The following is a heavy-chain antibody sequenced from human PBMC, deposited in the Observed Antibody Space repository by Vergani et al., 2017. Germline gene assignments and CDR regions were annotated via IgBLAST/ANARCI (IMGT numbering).Heavy chain of an antibody. CDR1: GGSISSYY. D-gene: IGHD1-26*01. CDR3: ARMKRIVGAYFYY. CDR2: IYYSGST. Sequence: QVQLQESGPGLVKPSETLSLTCTVSGGSISSYYWSWIRQPPGKGLEWIGYIYYSGSTDYNPSLKSRVTISVDTSKNQFSLKLRSVTAADTAVYYCARMKRIVGAYFYYWGQGTLVTVSA. V-gene: IGHV4-59*01. J-gene: IGHJ4*02.